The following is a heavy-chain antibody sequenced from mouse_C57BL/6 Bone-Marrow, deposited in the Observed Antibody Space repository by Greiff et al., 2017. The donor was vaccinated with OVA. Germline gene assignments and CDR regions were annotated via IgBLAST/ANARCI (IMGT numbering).Heavy chain of an antibody. CDR3: ARSDGYAPYYFDY. V-gene: IGHV1-50*01. CDR2: IDPSDSYT. J-gene: IGHJ2*01. CDR1: GYTFTSYW. Sequence: QVQLQQPGAELVKPGASVKLSCKASGYTFTSYWMQWVKQRPGQGLEWIGEIDPSDSYTNYNQKFKGKATLTVDTSSSTAYMQLISLTSEDSAVYYCARSDGYAPYYFDYWGQGTTLTVSS. D-gene: IGHD2-2*01.